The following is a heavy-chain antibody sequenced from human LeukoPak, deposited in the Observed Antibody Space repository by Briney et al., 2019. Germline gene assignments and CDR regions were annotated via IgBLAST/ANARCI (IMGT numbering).Heavy chain of an antibody. V-gene: IGHV7-4-1*02. D-gene: IGHD6-19*01. CDR3: ARVIREQWLGKYYFDY. CDR1: GYTSTSYA. CDR2: INTNTGNP. Sequence: ASVKVSCKASGYTSTSYAMNWVRQAPGQGLEWMGWINTNTGNPTYAQGFTGRFVFSLDTSVSTAYLQISSLKAEDTAVYYCARVIREQWLGKYYFDYWGQGTLVTVSS. J-gene: IGHJ4*02.